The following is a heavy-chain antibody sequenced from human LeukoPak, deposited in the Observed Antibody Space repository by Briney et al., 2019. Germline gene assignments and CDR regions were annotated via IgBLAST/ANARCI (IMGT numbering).Heavy chain of an antibody. CDR3: ARADLTMVRRVIPYGMDV. Sequence: GASVKVSCKASGGTFSNYAISWVRQAPGQGLEWMGGIIPIFGTTNCAQKFQGRVTITADESTSTAYMELSSLRSEVTAVYYCARADLTMVRRVIPYGMDVRGQGTTVTVSS. J-gene: IGHJ6*02. CDR2: IIPIFGTT. CDR1: GGTFSNYA. D-gene: IGHD3-10*01. V-gene: IGHV1-69*13.